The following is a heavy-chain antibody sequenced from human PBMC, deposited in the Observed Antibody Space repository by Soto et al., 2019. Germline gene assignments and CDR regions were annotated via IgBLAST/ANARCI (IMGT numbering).Heavy chain of an antibody. J-gene: IGHJ4*02. CDR2: ISYDGSNK. V-gene: IGHV3-30*18. D-gene: IGHD2-15*01. CDR3: AKDRLGYCSGGSCYMGY. Sequence: LRLSCAASGFTFSSYGMHWVRQAPGKGLEWGAVISYDGSNKYYADSVKGRFTISRDNSKNTLYLQMNSLRAEGTAVYYCAKDRLGYCSGGSCYMGYWGQGTLVTVSS. CDR1: GFTFSSYG.